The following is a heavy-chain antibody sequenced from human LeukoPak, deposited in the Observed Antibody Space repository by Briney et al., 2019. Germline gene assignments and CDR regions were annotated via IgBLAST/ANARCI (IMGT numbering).Heavy chain of an antibody. V-gene: IGHV1-2*02. D-gene: IGHD2-15*01. CDR3: ARAQYRSGGSCYSGVHYYYYYYMDV. CDR1: GYTFTGFY. Sequence: ASVKVSCKASGYTFTGFYMHWVRQAPGQGLEWMGWINPNSGGTNYAQQFQGRVTMTRDTSISTAFMELSRLRSDDTAVYYCARAQYRSGGSCYSGVHYYYYYYMDVWGKGTTVTVSS. CDR2: INPNSGGT. J-gene: IGHJ6*03.